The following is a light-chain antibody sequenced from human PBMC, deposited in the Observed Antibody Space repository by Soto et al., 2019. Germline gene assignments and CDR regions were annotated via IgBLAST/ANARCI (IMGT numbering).Light chain of an antibody. V-gene: IGKV3-11*01. CDR2: DAS. J-gene: IGKJ4*01. CDR1: QSVSTY. CDR3: QHCNNWPPLT. Sequence: EIVLTQSPATLSLSPGERATLSCRASQSVSTYLAWYPQKPGQAPRLLIYDASNRATGFPARFSGSGSGTAFTLTIRSLVPEDFAVYYCQHCNNWPPLTFGGWTKVAIK.